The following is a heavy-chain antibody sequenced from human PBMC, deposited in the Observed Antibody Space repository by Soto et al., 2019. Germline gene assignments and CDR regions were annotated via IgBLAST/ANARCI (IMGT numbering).Heavy chain of an antibody. CDR1: GFTFSNAW. CDR2: IKSKTDGGTT. J-gene: IGHJ4*02. V-gene: IGHV3-15*01. Sequence: GGSLRLSCAASGFTFSNAWMSWVRQAPGKGLEWVGRIKSKTDGGTTDYAAPVKGRFTISRDDSKNTLYLQMNSLKTEDTAVYYCTTPTDSIIGAAGSLYWGQGTLVTVSS. D-gene: IGHD1-26*01. CDR3: TTPTDSIIGAAGSLY.